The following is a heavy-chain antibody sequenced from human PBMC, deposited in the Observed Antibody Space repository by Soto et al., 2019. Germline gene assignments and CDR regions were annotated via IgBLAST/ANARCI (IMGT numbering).Heavy chain of an antibody. J-gene: IGHJ5*02. CDR2: LTGSGGGA. D-gene: IGHD3-10*01. CDR1: GFTFSSYT. V-gene: IGHV3-23*01. CDR3: AKHIKSDSESQQTNCFDP. Sequence: GGSLRLSCAASGFTFSSYTMSWVRQTPGKGLEWVSSLTGSGGGAYYADSVKGRFTVSRDNSEHTLYLQMDSLRAEDTAIYYCAKHIKSDSESQQTNCFDPWGQGTLVTVSS.